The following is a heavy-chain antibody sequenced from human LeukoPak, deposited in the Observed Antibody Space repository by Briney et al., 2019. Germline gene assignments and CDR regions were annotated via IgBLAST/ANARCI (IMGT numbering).Heavy chain of an antibody. CDR1: GFIFSSFE. V-gene: IGHV3-48*03. Sequence: PGGSLRLSCEVSGFIFSSFEMNWVRQAPGKGLEWISYVNKSGDPRDYADSVKGRFTISRDNAKNSLFLQMNSLRAEDTAVYYCAALRGLQNWYFDLWGRGTLVTVSS. CDR2: VNKSGDPR. CDR3: AALRGLQNWYFDL. J-gene: IGHJ2*01. D-gene: IGHD4-17*01.